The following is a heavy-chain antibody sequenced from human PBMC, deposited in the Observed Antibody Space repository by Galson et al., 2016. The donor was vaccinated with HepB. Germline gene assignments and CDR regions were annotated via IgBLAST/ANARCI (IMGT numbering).Heavy chain of an antibody. Sequence: SLRLSCAASGFTFSSYAMSWVRQAPGKGLEFVSGFSGANTYYADSVKGRFTISGDNSKNTLYLQVNSLTAEDTAVYYCAKRARDGYNSPLDYWGQGILVTVSS. J-gene: IGHJ4*02. D-gene: IGHD5-24*01. V-gene: IGHV3-23*01. CDR1: GFTFSSYA. CDR3: AKRARDGYNSPLDY. CDR2: FSGANT.